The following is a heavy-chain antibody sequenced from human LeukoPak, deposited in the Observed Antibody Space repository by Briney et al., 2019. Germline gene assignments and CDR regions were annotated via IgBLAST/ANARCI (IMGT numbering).Heavy chain of an antibody. D-gene: IGHD1-14*01. CDR3: GRDSFETDIDY. Sequence: PGGSLRLSCAASGFTFSTYWMSWVHQAPGKGLEWVANIKEDGSETYYVDSLRGRFTISRDNLKNSLYLQINSLRAEDTAVYYCGRDSFETDIDYWGQGTLVTVSS. J-gene: IGHJ4*02. V-gene: IGHV3-7*01. CDR2: IKEDGSET. CDR1: GFTFSTYW.